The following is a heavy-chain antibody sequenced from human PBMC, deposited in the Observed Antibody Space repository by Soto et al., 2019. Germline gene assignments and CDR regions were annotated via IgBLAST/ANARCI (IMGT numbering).Heavy chain of an antibody. Sequence: SVKVSCKASGGTFSSYAISWVRQAPGQGLEWMGGIIPIFGTANYAQKFQGRVTITADESTSTAYMELSSLRSEDTAVYYCARVGARRDGYNLGWGQGTLVTVSS. J-gene: IGHJ4*02. V-gene: IGHV1-69*13. CDR2: IIPIFGTA. CDR1: GGTFSSYA. CDR3: ARVGARRDGYNLG. D-gene: IGHD5-12*01.